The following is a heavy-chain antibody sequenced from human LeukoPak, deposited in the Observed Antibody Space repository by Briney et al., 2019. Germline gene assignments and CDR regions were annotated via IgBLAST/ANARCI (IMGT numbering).Heavy chain of an antibody. CDR1: GFTFDDYA. CDR3: AKQERLVYFDY. D-gene: IGHD6-13*01. Sequence: GRSLRLSCAASGFTFDDYAMHWVRQAPGKGLEWVSGISWNSGSIAYADSVKGRFTISRDNAKNSPYLQMNSLRAEDTALYYCAKQERLVYFDYWGQGTLVTVSS. V-gene: IGHV3-9*01. CDR2: ISWNSGSI. J-gene: IGHJ4*02.